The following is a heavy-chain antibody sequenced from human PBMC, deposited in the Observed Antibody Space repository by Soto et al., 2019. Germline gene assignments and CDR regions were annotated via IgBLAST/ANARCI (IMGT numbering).Heavy chain of an antibody. J-gene: IGHJ6*02. CDR2: TYYRTKWYN. V-gene: IGHV6-1*01. Sequence: QLQLQHSGPGLVNPSQPLLLTCAISGASVSSNIAAWNWIRQSPSSVLEWLGRTYYRTKWYNDYAVFVKRLITNNPDTPTNQSSLPLNSVTPEDTAVYYCARYEGAPSNYGMDVWGQCTTVTVSS. D-gene: IGHD1-26*01. CDR1: GASVSSNIAA. CDR3: ARYEGAPSNYGMDV.